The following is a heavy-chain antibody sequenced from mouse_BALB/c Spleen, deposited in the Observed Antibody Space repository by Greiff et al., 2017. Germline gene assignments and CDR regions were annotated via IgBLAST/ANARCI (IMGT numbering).Heavy chain of an antibody. CDR2: IYPGSGST. D-gene: IGHD3-1*01. CDR3: TTQLGLRSFAY. V-gene: IGHV1S22*01. CDR1: GYTFTSYW. Sequence: LQQPGSELVRPGASVKLSCKASGYTFTSYWMHWVKQRHGQGLEWIGNIYPGSGSTNYDEKFKSKGTLTVDTSSSTAYMHLSSLTSEDSAVYYCTTQLGLRSFAYWGQGTLVTVSA. J-gene: IGHJ3*01.